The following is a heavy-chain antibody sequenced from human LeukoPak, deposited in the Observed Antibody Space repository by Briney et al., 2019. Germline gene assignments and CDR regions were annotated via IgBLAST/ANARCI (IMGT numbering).Heavy chain of an antibody. J-gene: IGHJ6*03. CDR1: GFTFSSYS. D-gene: IGHD3-3*01. Sequence: PGGSLRLSCAASGFTFSSYSMNWVRQAPGKGLEWVPYISSSSSTIYYADSVKGRFTISRDNAKNSLYLQMNSLRAEDTAVYYCARGHGGSGYSSYYYYYMDVWGKGTTVTVSS. CDR2: ISSSSSTI. CDR3: ARGHGGSGYSSYYYYYMDV. V-gene: IGHV3-48*01.